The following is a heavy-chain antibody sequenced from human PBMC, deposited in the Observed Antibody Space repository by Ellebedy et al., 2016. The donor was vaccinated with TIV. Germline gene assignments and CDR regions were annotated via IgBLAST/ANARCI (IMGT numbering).Heavy chain of an antibody. Sequence: GGSLRLSXAASGFTLSSYWMSWVRQAPGKGLEWVANIKEDGSEKYYADSVKGRFTISRDNAKNSLYLQMNSLRAEDTAVYYCASWPHEYWGQGTLVTVSS. CDR2: IKEDGSEK. V-gene: IGHV3-7*01. J-gene: IGHJ4*02. CDR3: ASWPHEY. CDR1: GFTLSSYW.